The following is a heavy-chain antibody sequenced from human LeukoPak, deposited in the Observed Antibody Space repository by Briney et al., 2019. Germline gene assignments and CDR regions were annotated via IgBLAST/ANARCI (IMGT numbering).Heavy chain of an antibody. V-gene: IGHV3-11*01. CDR3: ARVFAATPPYFDY. Sequence: GGSLRLSCAASGFTFSDYYMSWICQAPGKGLEWVSYISSSGSTIYYADSVKGRFTISRDNAKNSLYLQMNSLRAEDTAVYYCARVFAATPPYFDYWGQGTLVTVSS. CDR2: ISSSGSTI. D-gene: IGHD2-15*01. J-gene: IGHJ4*02. CDR1: GFTFSDYY.